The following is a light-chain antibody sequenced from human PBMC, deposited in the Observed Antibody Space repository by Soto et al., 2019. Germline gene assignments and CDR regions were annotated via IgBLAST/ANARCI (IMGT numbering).Light chain of an antibody. CDR2: DAS. CDR1: QSVSSY. J-gene: IGKJ5*01. Sequence: EIVLTQSPATLSLSPGERATLSCRASQSVSSYLAWYQQKPGQAPRLLIYDASNRATGIPARFSGSGSGTDFPLTISSLEAEDFADYYSQRRSNWPPITFGQGTRLEIK. V-gene: IGKV3-11*01. CDR3: QRRSNWPPIT.